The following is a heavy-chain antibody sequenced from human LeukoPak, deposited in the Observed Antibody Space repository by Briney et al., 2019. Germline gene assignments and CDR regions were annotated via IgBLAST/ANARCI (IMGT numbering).Heavy chain of an antibody. CDR2: IIPILGIA. CDR3: ASPLGYSSGGPGNYYFDY. V-gene: IGHV1-69*04. Sequence: ASVKVSCKASGGTFTSYAISWVRQAPGQGLEWMGRIIPILGIANYAQKFQGRVTITADKSTSTACMELSSLRSEDTAVYYCASPLGYSSGGPGNYYFDYWGQGTLVTVSS. D-gene: IGHD6-19*01. CDR1: GGTFTSYA. J-gene: IGHJ4*02.